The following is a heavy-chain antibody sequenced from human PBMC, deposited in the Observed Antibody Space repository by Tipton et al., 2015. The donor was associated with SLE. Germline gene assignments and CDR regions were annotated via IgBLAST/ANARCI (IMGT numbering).Heavy chain of an antibody. CDR3: ARGGYYYDSSGYPFDY. V-gene: IGHV3-33*01. Sequence: SLRLSCAASGITFSSYGMHWVRQAPGKGLEWVAVIWYDGSDKYYADSVKGRFTISRDNAKNSLYLQMNSLRAEDTAVYYCARGGYYYDSSGYPFDYWGQGTLVTVSS. CDR2: IWYDGSDK. CDR1: GITFSSYG. D-gene: IGHD3-22*01. J-gene: IGHJ4*02.